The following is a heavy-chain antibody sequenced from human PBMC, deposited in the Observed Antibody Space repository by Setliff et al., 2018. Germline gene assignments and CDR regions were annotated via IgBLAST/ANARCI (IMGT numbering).Heavy chain of an antibody. CDR2: MNPNSGNT. CDR1: GYTFTSYD. V-gene: IGHV1-8*02. J-gene: IGHJ5*02. Sequence: ASVKVSCKASGYTFTSYDINWVRQATGQGLEWMGWMNPNSGNTGYAQKFQGRVTMTRNTSISTAYMELSSLRSEDTAVYYCTRAELLWFGGFDPWGPELSWSPSPQ. CDR3: TRAELLWFGGFDP. D-gene: IGHD3-10*01.